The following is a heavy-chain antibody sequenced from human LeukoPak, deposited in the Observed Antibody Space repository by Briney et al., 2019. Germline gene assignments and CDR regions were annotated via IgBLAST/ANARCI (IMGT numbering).Heavy chain of an antibody. D-gene: IGHD4-17*01. CDR3: ARVGINDYGDYADYYFDY. CDR1: GFTFSDYY. CDR2: ISSTGSPI. J-gene: IGHJ4*02. V-gene: IGHV3-11*01. Sequence: GGSLRLSCAASGFTFSDYYMSWIRQAPGKGLEWVSYISSTGSPIYYADSVKGRFTISRDNAKNSLYLQMNSLRAEDTAVYYCARVGINDYGDYADYYFDYWGQGTLVTVSS.